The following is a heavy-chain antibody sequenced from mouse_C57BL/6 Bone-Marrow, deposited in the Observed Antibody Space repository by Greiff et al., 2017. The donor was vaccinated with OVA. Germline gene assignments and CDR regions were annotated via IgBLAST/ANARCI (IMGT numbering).Heavy chain of an antibody. V-gene: IGHV5-4*01. CDR2: ISDGGSYT. Sequence: EVHLVESGGGLVKPGGSLKLSCAASGFTFSSYAMSWVRQTPEKRLEWVATISDGGSYTYYPDNVKGRFIISRDNAKNNLYLQMSHLKSEDTAMYYCAREWGFAYWGQGTLVTVSA. CDR1: GFTFSSYA. CDR3: AREWGFAY. J-gene: IGHJ3*01.